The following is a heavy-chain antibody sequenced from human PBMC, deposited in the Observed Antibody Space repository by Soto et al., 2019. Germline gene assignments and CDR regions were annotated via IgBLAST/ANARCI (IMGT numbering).Heavy chain of an antibody. Sequence: GGSLRLSCAASGFTVSSDYMGWVRQAPGKGLVWVSVTFNGGSTYHADSVKGRFTVSRDNSKNTLYLQMNSLRAEDTALYYCARESGSYFLGLDYWGQGTLVTVSS. J-gene: IGHJ4*02. V-gene: IGHV3-66*01. CDR3: ARESGSYFLGLDY. CDR2: TFNGGST. D-gene: IGHD1-26*01. CDR1: GFTVSSDY.